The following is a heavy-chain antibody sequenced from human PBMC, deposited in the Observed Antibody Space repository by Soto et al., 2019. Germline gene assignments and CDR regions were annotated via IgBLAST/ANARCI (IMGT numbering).Heavy chain of an antibody. J-gene: IGHJ4*02. CDR2: IYPGDFDT. D-gene: IGHD2-21*01. CDR3: ARASWTLVDPYHFDY. V-gene: IGHV5-51*01. CDR1: GYSFTTYW. Sequence: PGESLKISCTGSGYSFTTYWIGWVRQMPGKGLEWMGIIYPGDFDTRYSPSFQGQVTISADNSISTAYLQWSSLKASDTAMYYCARASWTLVDPYHFDYWGQGTLVTVS.